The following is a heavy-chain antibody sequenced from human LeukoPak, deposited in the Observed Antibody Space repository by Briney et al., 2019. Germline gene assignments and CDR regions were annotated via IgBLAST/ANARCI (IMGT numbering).Heavy chain of an antibody. Sequence: GASVKVSCKASGGTFSSHAVSWVRQAPGQGLEWVGGIIPIFGTTNYAQKFQGRVTITTDESTSTGYMELRSLRSDDTAVYYCVRGDSGYDYGFDNWGQGTLVTVSS. V-gene: IGHV1-69*05. D-gene: IGHD5-12*01. J-gene: IGHJ4*02. CDR2: IIPIFGTT. CDR3: VRGDSGYDYGFDN. CDR1: GGTFSSHA.